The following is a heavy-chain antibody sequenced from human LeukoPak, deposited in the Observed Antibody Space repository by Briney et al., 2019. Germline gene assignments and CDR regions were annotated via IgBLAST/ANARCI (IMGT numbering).Heavy chain of an antibody. V-gene: IGHV3-13*04. Sequence: PGGSLRLSCAASGXTFSSYDMHWVRQATGKGLEWVSGIGTAGDTYYPGSVKGRFTISRENAKNSLDLQMNSLRAGDTAVYYCARVRQWGSYWYFDLWGRGTLVTVSS. D-gene: IGHD1-26*01. CDR1: GXTFSSYD. J-gene: IGHJ2*01. CDR3: ARVRQWGSYWYFDL. CDR2: IGTAGDT.